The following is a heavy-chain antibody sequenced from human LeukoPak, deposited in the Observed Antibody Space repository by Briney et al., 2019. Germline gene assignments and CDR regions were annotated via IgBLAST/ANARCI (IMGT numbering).Heavy chain of an antibody. D-gene: IGHD6-13*01. V-gene: IGHV3-23*01. CDR1: GFTFSSYA. J-gene: IGHJ5*02. CDR2: ISGSGGST. CDR3: AKAQVGSWYGGGNWFDP. Sequence: PGGSLRLSCAASGFTFSSYAMSWVRQAPGKGLEWVSAISGSGGSTYYADSVKGRFTISRDNSKNTLYLQMNSLRAEDMALYYCAKAQVGSWYGGGNWFDPWGQGTLVTVSS.